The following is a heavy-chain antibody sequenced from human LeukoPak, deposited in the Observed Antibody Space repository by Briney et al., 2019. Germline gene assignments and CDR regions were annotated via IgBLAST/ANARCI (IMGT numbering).Heavy chain of an antibody. Sequence: ASETLSLTCTVSGGSISSYYWSWIRQPPGKGLEWIGYIYYSGSTNYNPSLKSRVTISVDTSKNQFSLKLSSVTAADTAVYYCARDSYRSSGFDYWGQGTLVTVSS. CDR1: GGSISSYY. V-gene: IGHV4-59*01. D-gene: IGHD3-22*01. J-gene: IGHJ4*02. CDR2: IYYSGST. CDR3: ARDSYRSSGFDY.